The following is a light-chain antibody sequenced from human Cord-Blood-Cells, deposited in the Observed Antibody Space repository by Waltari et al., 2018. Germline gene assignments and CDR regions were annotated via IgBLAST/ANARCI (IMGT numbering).Light chain of an antibody. V-gene: IGKV1-5*03. CDR2: KAS. Sequence: DIQMTQSPSTLSASVGDRVTITCRASQSISSWLVWYQQKPGKAPKLLIYKASSLESGVPSRFSGSGSGTEFTLTISSLQPDDFATYYCQQSQTFGQGTKVEIK. CDR3: QQSQT. J-gene: IGKJ1*01. CDR1: QSISSW.